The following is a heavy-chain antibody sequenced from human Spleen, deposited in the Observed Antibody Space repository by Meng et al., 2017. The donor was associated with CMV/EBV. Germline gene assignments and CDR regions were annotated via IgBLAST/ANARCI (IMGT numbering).Heavy chain of an antibody. CDR2: ISGSGGST. CDR1: GFTFSSYA. CDR3: AKEVASVTLLDAFDI. Sequence: SGFTFSSYAMSWVRQAPGKGLEWVSAISGSGGSTYYADSVKGRFTISRDNSKNTLYLQMNSLRAEDTAVYYCAKEVASVTLLDAFDIWGQGTLVTVSS. V-gene: IGHV3-23*01. J-gene: IGHJ3*02. D-gene: IGHD4-17*01.